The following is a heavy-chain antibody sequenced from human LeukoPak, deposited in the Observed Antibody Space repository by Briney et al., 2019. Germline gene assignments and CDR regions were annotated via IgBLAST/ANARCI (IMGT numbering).Heavy chain of an antibody. V-gene: IGHV1-2*02. Sequence: GASVKVSCKASGYTFTGYYMHWVRQAPGQGLEWMGWINPNSGGTNYAQKFQGRVTMTRDTSISTAYMELSRLRSDDTAVYYCARDGSWSQRFYYYYYYMDVWGKGTTVTVSS. CDR1: GYTFTGYY. CDR3: ARDGSWSQRFYYYYYYMDV. J-gene: IGHJ6*03. CDR2: INPNSGGT. D-gene: IGHD6-13*01.